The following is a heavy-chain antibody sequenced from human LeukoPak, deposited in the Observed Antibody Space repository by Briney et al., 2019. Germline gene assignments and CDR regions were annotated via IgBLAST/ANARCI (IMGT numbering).Heavy chain of an antibody. Sequence: VASVKVSCKASGYTFTSYGISWVRQAPGQGLEWMGWISAYNGNTNYAQKLQGRVTMTTDTSTSTAYMELSSLRSEDTAVYYCARGNPGGIAAAGTTDYWGQGTLVTVSS. V-gene: IGHV1-18*01. CDR3: ARGNPGGIAAAGTTDY. D-gene: IGHD6-13*01. CDR1: GYTFTSYG. J-gene: IGHJ4*02. CDR2: ISAYNGNT.